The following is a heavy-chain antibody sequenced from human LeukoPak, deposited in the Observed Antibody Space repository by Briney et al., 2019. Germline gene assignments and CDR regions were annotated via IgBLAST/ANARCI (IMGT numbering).Heavy chain of an antibody. V-gene: IGHV3-23*01. CDR3: TEDRDSLGYCIGGSCYFFAY. Sequence: GGSLRLSCAASGFTFSSSAMTWVRQAPGKGLEWVSSISGSGFSTYYADSVKGRFTISRDNSKNTLYLEMNSLRAEDTAVYYCTEDRDSLGYCIGGSCYFFAYWGQGTLVTVSS. CDR1: GFTFSSSA. J-gene: IGHJ4*02. CDR2: ISGSGFST. D-gene: IGHD2-15*01.